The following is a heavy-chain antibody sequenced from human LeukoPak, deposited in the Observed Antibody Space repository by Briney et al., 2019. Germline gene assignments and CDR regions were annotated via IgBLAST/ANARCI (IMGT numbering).Heavy chain of an antibody. V-gene: IGHV4-59*02. CDR2: IYNNGST. CDR1: GGSVSDYF. Sequence: PSETLSLTCTVSGGSVSDYFWSWIRQPPGRGLEWIGYIYNNGSTNYNPSLKSRVTISVDTSKNQFSLKLNSVTAADTAVYYCWHSGYESGLDYWGQGTLVTVSS. J-gene: IGHJ4*02. D-gene: IGHD5-12*01. CDR3: WHSGYESGLDY.